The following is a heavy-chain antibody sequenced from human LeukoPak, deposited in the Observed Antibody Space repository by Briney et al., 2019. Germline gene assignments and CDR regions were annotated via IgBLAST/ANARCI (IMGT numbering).Heavy chain of an antibody. Sequence: SVKVSCKASGGTFSSYAISWVRQAPGQGLEWMGGIIPIFGTANYAQKFQGRVTITADESTSTAYMELSSLRSEDTAVYYCARDCKKSKTGTTGFDYGGQGPLVTVSS. D-gene: IGHD1-1*01. CDR1: GGTFSSYA. V-gene: IGHV1-69*01. J-gene: IGHJ4*02. CDR3: ARDCKKSKTGTTGFDY. CDR2: IIPIFGTA.